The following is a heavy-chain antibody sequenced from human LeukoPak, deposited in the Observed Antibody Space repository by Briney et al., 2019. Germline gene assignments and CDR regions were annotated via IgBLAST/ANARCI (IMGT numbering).Heavy chain of an antibody. J-gene: IGHJ4*02. Sequence: PGRSLRLSCAASGFTFSTYAMHWVRQAPGKGLEWVALILYDGSIKSYADSVRGRFTISRDNSKNTLYLEMNTLNTEDTALYYCARDHHGSGSYYARFDYWGQGTLVTVSS. D-gene: IGHD3-10*01. CDR1: GFTFSTYA. V-gene: IGHV3-30-3*01. CDR2: ILYDGSIK. CDR3: ARDHHGSGSYYARFDY.